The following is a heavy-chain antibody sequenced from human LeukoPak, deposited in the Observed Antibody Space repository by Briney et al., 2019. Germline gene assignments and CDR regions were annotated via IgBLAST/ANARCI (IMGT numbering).Heavy chain of an antibody. V-gene: IGHV4-34*01. CDR2: INHSGST. J-gene: IGHJ6*03. D-gene: IGHD2-2*01. CDR1: GGSFSGYY. CDR3: ARPIVVVPAARGYYMDV. Sequence: SETLSLTCAVYGGSFSGYYWSWVRQPPGKGLEWGGEINHSGSTNYHPSLKSRVTIQVDTSKNHCSLKLSSVTAADTAVYYCARPIVVVPAARGYYMDVWGKGTTVTVSS.